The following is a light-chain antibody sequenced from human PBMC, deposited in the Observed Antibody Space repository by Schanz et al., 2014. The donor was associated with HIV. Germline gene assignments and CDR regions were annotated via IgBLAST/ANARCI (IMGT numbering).Light chain of an antibody. CDR3: SSYAGNNNGV. Sequence: QSVLIQPPSASGSPGQSVTISCTGTSSDVGGYNYVSWYQQHPGKAPKLMIYEVTKRPSGVPDRFSGSKSGNTASLTVSGLQAEDEADYYCSSYAGNNNGVFGGGTKLTVL. V-gene: IGLV2-8*01. CDR1: SSDVGGYNY. CDR2: EVT. J-gene: IGLJ3*02.